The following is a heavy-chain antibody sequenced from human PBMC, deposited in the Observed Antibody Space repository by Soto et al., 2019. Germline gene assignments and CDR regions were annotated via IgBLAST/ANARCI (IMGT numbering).Heavy chain of an antibody. D-gene: IGHD6-13*01. CDR2: ISAYNGNT. V-gene: IGHV1-18*01. CDR3: ARVVSSRSYLDV. Sequence: APGQGLEWMGWISAYNGNTNYAQKLQGRVTMTTDTSTSTAYMELRSLRSDDTAVYYCARVVSSRSYLDVWGKGTTVTVSS. J-gene: IGHJ6*03.